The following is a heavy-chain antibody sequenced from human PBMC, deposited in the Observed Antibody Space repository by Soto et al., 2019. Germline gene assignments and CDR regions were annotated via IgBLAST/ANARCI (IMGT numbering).Heavy chain of an antibody. CDR1: GFTFSIYE. Sequence: PGGSLRRSSAASGFTFSIYEMNWVRQAPGKGLEWVSYISSSGSTIYYADSVKGRFTISRDNAKNSLYLQMNSLRAEDTAVYYCARDSGRGALDFWGQGTLVTVS. CDR3: ARDSGRGALDF. CDR2: ISSSGSTI. V-gene: IGHV3-48*03. D-gene: IGHD3-10*01. J-gene: IGHJ4*02.